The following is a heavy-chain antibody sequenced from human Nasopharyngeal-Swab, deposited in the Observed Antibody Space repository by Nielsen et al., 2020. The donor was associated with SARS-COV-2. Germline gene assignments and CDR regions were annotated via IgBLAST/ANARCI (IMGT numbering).Heavy chain of an antibody. Sequence: SETLSLTCTVSGGSISSSSYYWGWMRQPPGKGLEWIGSIYYSGSTYYNPSLKSRVTISVDTSKNQFSLKLSSVTAADTAVYYCARLDAGYSSGWYYFDYWGQGTLVTVSS. D-gene: IGHD6-19*01. J-gene: IGHJ4*02. CDR3: ARLDAGYSSGWYYFDY. CDR1: GGSISSSSYY. CDR2: IYYSGST. V-gene: IGHV4-39*01.